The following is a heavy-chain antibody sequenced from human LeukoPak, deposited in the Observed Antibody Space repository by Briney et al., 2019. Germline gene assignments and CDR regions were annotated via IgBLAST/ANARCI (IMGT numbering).Heavy chain of an antibody. CDR2: ISAYNGNT. V-gene: IGHV1-18*01. D-gene: IGHD3-22*01. Sequence: GASVKLSCKASGYTFTSYGISWVRQAPGQGLEWMGWISAYNGNTNYAQKLQGRVTMTTDTSTSTAYMELRSLRSDDTAVYYCARGYYYDSSGYYLKYWGQGTLVTVSS. CDR1: GYTFTSYG. J-gene: IGHJ4*02. CDR3: ARGYYYDSSGYYLKY.